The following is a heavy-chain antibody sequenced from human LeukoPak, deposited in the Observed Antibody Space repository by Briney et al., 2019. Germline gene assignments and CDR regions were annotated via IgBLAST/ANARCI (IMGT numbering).Heavy chain of an antibody. Sequence: ASVKDSCKTSGYTFTAYYMHWVRQAPGQGLEWMGWINPNIGDTNYAQKFQGRVTMTRDTSISTAYMEVSRLRSGDTAVYYCARGSGNYCFDYWGQGTLVTVSS. CDR2: INPNIGDT. D-gene: IGHD1-26*01. CDR3: ARGSGNYCFDY. V-gene: IGHV1-2*02. J-gene: IGHJ4*02. CDR1: GYTFTAYY.